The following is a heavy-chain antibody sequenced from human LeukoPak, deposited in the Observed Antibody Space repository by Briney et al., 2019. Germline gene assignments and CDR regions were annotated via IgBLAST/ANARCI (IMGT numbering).Heavy chain of an antibody. J-gene: IGHJ4*02. CDR1: GFTFRSHA. Sequence: GGSLRLSGVGSGFTFRSHAMSWVRQAPEKGLEFVSGIYENGGTTYYADSVKGRFSISRDNSKNTLYLQMDSLRGEDTAVYYCAKDFRIGYSAHFDYWGQEALVTVSS. CDR3: AKDFRIGYSAHFDY. CDR2: IYENGGTT. V-gene: IGHV3-23*01. D-gene: IGHD2-21*01.